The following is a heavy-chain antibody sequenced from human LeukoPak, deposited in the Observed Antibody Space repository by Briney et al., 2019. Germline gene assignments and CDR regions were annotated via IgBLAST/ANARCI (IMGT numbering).Heavy chain of an antibody. D-gene: IGHD3-9*01. V-gene: IGHV1-18*01. CDR2: INTYNGDT. CDR3: AREWWGYDVLTGDNWFDP. J-gene: IGHJ5*02. CDR1: GFPFTTYG. Sequence: ASVKVSCKTSGFPFTTYGINWVRQAPEQGLECMGWINTYNGDTNYAQKFQGRVSMTTDTSTSTVYIELRSLTSDDTAAYYCAREWWGYDVLTGDNWFDPWGQGTLVTVSS.